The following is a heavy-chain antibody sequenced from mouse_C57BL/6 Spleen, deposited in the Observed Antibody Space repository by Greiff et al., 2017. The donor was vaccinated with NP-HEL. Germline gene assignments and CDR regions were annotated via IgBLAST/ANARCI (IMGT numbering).Heavy chain of an antibody. J-gene: IGHJ2*01. V-gene: IGHV5-16*01. CDR2: INYDGSST. Sequence: EVMLVESEGGLVQPGSSMKLSCTASGFTFSDYYMAWVRQVPEKGLEWVANINYDGSSTYYLDSLKSRFIISRDNAKNILYLQMSSLKSEDTATYYCAREGLRHFDYWGQGTTLTVSS. D-gene: IGHD2-4*01. CDR1: GFTFSDYY. CDR3: AREGLRHFDY.